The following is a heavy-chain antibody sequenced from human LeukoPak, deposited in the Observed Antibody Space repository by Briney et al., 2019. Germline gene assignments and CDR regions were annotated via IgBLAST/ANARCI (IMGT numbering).Heavy chain of an antibody. V-gene: IGHV1-2*04. D-gene: IGHD3-10*01. CDR3: ASGHGSVHDAFDI. Sequence: ASVKVSCKASGYTFTGYYMHWVRQAPGQGLEWMGWINPNSGGTNYAQKFQGWVTMTRDKSISTAYMELSRLRSDDTAVYYCASGHGSVHDAFDIWGQGTMVTVSS. CDR1: GYTFTGYY. CDR2: INPNSGGT. J-gene: IGHJ3*02.